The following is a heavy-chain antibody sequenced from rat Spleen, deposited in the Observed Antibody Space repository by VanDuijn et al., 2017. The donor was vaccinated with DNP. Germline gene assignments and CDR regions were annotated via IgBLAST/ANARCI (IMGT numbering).Heavy chain of an antibody. D-gene: IGHD5-1*01. CDR2: IGSPAYAP. CDR1: GFTFSDYY. V-gene: IGHV5-25*01. CDR3: ARGEGLTGSSAWFAY. Sequence: EVQLVESGGDLVQPGRSLKLFCAASGFTFSDYYMAWVRQAPAKGLEWVAYIGSPAYAPYYTDSVKGRFTISRDNAKSTLYLQMTSLRSEDTATYYCARGEGLTGSSAWFAYWGQGTLVTVSS. J-gene: IGHJ3*01.